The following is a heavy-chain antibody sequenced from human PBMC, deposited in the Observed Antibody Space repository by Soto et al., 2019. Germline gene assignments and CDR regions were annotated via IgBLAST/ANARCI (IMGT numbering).Heavy chain of an antibody. D-gene: IGHD3-22*01. J-gene: IGHJ4*02. CDR3: ARSSGHYRPFDS. CDR2: ITSRSDTI. V-gene: IGHV3-48*03. CDR1: GFTFSSYE. Sequence: GGSLRLSFAASGFTFSSYEMNWVRQAPGKGLEWVSHITSRSDTIYYADSVKGRFTISRDNDESSLYLQMNSLRAEDTAVYYCARSSGHYRPFDSWGQGTLVTVSS.